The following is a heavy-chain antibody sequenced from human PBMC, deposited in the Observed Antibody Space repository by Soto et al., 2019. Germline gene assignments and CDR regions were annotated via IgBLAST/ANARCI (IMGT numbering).Heavy chain of an antibody. CDR2: ITRSGSTL. Sequence: GSLRLSCAASGFTFSDYEMHWVRQAPGKGLEWISYITRSGSTLYYADSVKGRFTVSRDNAKHSVFLQMNSLRAEDTAVYYCARRRRDYYQGMDVWGQGTTVTVSS. D-gene: IGHD3-22*01. J-gene: IGHJ6*02. V-gene: IGHV3-48*03. CDR1: GFTFSDYE. CDR3: ARRRRDYYQGMDV.